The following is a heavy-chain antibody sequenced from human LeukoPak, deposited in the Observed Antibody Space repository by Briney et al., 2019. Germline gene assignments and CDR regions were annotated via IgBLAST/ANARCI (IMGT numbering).Heavy chain of an antibody. J-gene: IGHJ6*02. Sequence: PGGSLRLSCAASGFTFSSYGMHWVRQAPGKGLEWVAVIWYDGSNKYYADSVKGRFTISRDNAKNSLYLQMNSLRAEDTAVYYCARSTTGSWDYYGMDVWGQGTTVTVSS. CDR1: GFTFSSYG. CDR3: ARSTTGSWDYYGMDV. CDR2: IWYDGSNK. V-gene: IGHV3-33*01. D-gene: IGHD1-14*01.